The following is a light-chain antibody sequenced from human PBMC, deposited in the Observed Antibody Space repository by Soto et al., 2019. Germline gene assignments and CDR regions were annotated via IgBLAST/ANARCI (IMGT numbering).Light chain of an antibody. Sequence: EIVMTQSPATLSVSPGERATLSCRASQSVSSDLAWYQQKPGQAPRLLIYGASTRATGVPARVSGSGSGTEFTLTISSLQSEDFAVYYCQQYNNWPYAFGQGTKLDIK. J-gene: IGKJ2*01. CDR2: GAS. CDR1: QSVSSD. CDR3: QQYNNWPYA. V-gene: IGKV3-15*01.